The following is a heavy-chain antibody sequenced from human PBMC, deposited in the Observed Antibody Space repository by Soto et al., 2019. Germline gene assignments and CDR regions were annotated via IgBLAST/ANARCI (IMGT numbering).Heavy chain of an antibody. CDR3: AKGFSYSVIDY. CDR2: ISYDGSNK. D-gene: IGHD5-18*01. J-gene: IGHJ4*02. V-gene: IGHV3-30*18. Sequence: QVQLVESGGGVVQPGRSLRLSCAASGFTFSTYGMHWVRQAPGKGLEWVAVISYDGSNKYYADSVKGRVTISRDNSENTLYMQMSSLRAEDTAVYYCAKGFSYSVIDYWGQGTLVTVSS. CDR1: GFTFSTYG.